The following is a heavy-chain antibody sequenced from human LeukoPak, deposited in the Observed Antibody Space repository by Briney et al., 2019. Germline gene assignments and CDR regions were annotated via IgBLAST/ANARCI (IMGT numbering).Heavy chain of an antibody. CDR3: AKCTYYYGSGSYYPDY. J-gene: IGHJ4*02. V-gene: IGHV1-18*01. CDR2: ISPYNGIA. Sequence: ASVKVSCKASGYTFSNYGVSWVRQAPGQGLEWVGWISPYNGIANYAQKLQGRVTMTTDTSTSTAYMELRSLRSDDTAVYYCAKCTYYYGSGSYYPDYWGQGTLVTVSS. CDR1: GYTFSNYG. D-gene: IGHD3-10*01.